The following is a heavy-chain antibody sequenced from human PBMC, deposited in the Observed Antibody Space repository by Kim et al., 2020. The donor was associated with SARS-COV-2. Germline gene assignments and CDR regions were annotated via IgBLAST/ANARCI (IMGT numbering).Heavy chain of an antibody. CDR3: ARVLAYCGGDCLTDAFDI. J-gene: IGHJ3*02. CDR1: GGTFSSYA. V-gene: IGHV1-69*13. Sequence: SVKVSCKASGGTFSSYAISWVRQAPGQGLEWMGGIIPIFGTANYAQKFQGRVTITADESTSTAYMELSSLRSEDTAVYYCARVLAYCGGDCLTDAFDIWGQGTMVTVSS. D-gene: IGHD2-21*02. CDR2: IIPIFGTA.